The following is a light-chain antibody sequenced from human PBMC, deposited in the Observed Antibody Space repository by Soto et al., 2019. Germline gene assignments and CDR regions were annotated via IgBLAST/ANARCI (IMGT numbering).Light chain of an antibody. CDR2: DAS. CDR3: QQYSSPVYT. CDR1: QSSSTH. Sequence: QMTQYTSTLSASVGDRVTITCRASQSSSTHLACYQQKPGKAPEVLIYDASTLESGVPSRFSGRASGTRLSRIFRCLQPHDFAPYYCQQYSSPVYTFGQGTQREIK. V-gene: IGKV1-5*01. J-gene: IGKJ2*01.